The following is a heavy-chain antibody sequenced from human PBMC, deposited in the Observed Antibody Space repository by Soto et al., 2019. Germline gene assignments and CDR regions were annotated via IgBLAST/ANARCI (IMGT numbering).Heavy chain of an antibody. CDR2: ISGSNANT. CDR3: ARYINCDY. CDR1: GYAFTDYG. D-gene: IGHD1-20*01. Sequence: GSSVKGSRKGAGYAFTDYGISWVRQAPGQGLEWMGWISGSNANTKYAQKLQGRVTMTTDTSTSTAYMELRSLRSDDTAVYYCARYINCDYWGQGTLVTVSS. V-gene: IGHV1-18*01. J-gene: IGHJ4*02.